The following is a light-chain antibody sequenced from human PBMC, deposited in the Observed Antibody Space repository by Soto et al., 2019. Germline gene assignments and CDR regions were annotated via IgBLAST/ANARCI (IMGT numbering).Light chain of an antibody. J-gene: IGKJ1*01. CDR2: GAS. CDR3: QQYNNWPWT. Sequence: EIVMTPSPVTLSVSPGGRATLYCRAGQSISDTLAWYQQKPGQAPRLLIHGASTRAPGFPARFSGSGSGTDFTLTISSLQSEDFAVYYCQQYNNWPWTFGQGTKVDIK. CDR1: QSISDT. V-gene: IGKV3-15*01.